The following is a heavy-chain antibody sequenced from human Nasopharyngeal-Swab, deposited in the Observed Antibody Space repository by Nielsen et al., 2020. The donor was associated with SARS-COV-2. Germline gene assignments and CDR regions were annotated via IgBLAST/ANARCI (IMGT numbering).Heavy chain of an antibody. CDR1: GFTFNTYA. CDR3: AKDLKRAIWSGYYYYYYYLDV. CDR2: IGDTGDST. J-gene: IGHJ6*03. V-gene: IGHV3-23*01. Sequence: GEALKISCAASGFTFNTYAMTWVRQAPGKGLGWVSAIGDTGDSTYYADSVKGRFTISRDNSKNTLYLQMNSLRVEDTAVYHCAKDLKRAIWSGYYYYYYYLDVWGKGTQVTVSS. D-gene: IGHD3-3*01.